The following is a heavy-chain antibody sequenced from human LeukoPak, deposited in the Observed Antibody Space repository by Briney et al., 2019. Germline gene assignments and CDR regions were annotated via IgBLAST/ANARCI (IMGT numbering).Heavy chain of an antibody. CDR3: ARAYVDTAMAG. CDR1: GFTFRSYS. V-gene: IGHV3-21*01. CDR2: ISSSSSYI. Sequence: GGSLRLSCAASGFTFRSYSMNWVRQAPGKGLEWVSSISSSSSYIYYADSVKGRFTISRDNAKNSLYLQMNSLRAEDTAVYYCARAYVDTAMAGWGQGTLVTVSS. J-gene: IGHJ4*02. D-gene: IGHD5-18*01.